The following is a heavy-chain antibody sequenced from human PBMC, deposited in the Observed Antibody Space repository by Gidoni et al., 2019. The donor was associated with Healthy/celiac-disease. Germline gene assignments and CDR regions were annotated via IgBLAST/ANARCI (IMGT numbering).Heavy chain of an antibody. CDR1: GCIFCTYG. D-gene: IGHD3-3*01. V-gene: IGHV3-33*01. CDR2: IWYDGSNK. Sequence: QVQLVESGGGVVQPGRSLRLSCAASGCIFCTYGMPWVRQAPGKGLEWVAVIWYDGSNKYYADSVKARFTISRDNSKNTLYLQMNSLRAEDTAVYYCARGPLQDLDFWSGYYFDYWGQGTLVTVSS. CDR3: ARGPLQDLDFWSGYYFDY. J-gene: IGHJ4*02.